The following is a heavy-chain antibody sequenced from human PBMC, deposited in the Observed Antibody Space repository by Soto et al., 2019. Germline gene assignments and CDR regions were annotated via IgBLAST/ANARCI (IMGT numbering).Heavy chain of an antibody. CDR3: ARSYCGGDCYSSFDY. CDR1: GGTFSSYA. CDR2: IIPIFGTA. V-gene: IGHV1-69*13. Sequence: SVKVSCKASGGTFSSYAISWVRQAPGQGLEWMGGIIPIFGTANYAQKFQGRVTITADESTSTAYMELSSLRSEDTAVYYCARSYCGGDCYSSFDYWGQGTLVTVSS. D-gene: IGHD2-21*02. J-gene: IGHJ4*02.